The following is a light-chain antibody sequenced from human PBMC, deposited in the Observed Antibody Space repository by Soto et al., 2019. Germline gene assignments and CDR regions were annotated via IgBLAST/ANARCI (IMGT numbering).Light chain of an antibody. CDR2: GAS. CDR3: QQYNDWWT. Sequence: EIMMTQSPVTLSVSPGERATLSCRASQSVNNNLAWYQQKPGQAPRLLIYGASTRATGVPARFSGSGSGTDFTLTISSLQSGDLAVYYCQQYNDWWTFGQGTKVDIK. V-gene: IGKV3-15*01. J-gene: IGKJ1*01. CDR1: QSVNNN.